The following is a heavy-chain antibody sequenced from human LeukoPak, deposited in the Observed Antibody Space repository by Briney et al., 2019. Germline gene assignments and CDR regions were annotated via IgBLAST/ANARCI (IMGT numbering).Heavy chain of an antibody. CDR1: GYTFTGYY. CDR2: IIPIFGTA. J-gene: IGHJ4*02. D-gene: IGHD2-2*01. Sequence: ASVKVSCKASGYTFTGYYMHWVRQAPGQGLEWMGGIIPIFGTANYAQKFQGRVTITTDESTSTAYMELSSLRSEDTAVYYCARGSIVVVPAALSRGFDYWGQGTLVTVSS. V-gene: IGHV1-69*05. CDR3: ARGSIVVVPAALSRGFDY.